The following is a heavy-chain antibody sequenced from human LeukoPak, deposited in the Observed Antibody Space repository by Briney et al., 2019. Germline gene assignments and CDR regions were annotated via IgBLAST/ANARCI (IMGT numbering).Heavy chain of an antibody. J-gene: IGHJ6*02. D-gene: IGHD6-19*01. Sequence: GGSLRLSCAASGFTVSSNYMSWVRQAPGKGLEWVSVIYSGGSTYYADSVKGRFTISRDNSKNTLYLQMNSLRAEDTAVYYCAREPYRSGYGMDVWGQGTTVTVSS. CDR1: GFTVSSNY. V-gene: IGHV3-66*01. CDR2: IYSGGST. CDR3: AREPYRSGYGMDV.